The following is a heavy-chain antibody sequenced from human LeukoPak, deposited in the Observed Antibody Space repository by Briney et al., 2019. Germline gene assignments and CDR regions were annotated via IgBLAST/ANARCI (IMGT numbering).Heavy chain of an antibody. D-gene: IGHD3-22*01. CDR2: ISGSGGST. CDR1: GFTFSSYA. CDR3: AIDAYYYTSSGYSFDY. Sequence: PGGSLRLSCAASGFTFSSYAMSWVRQAPGKGLEWVSAISGSGGSTYYADSVKGRFTISRDNYKNNRHLQMYIMRAEATDVYYGAIDAYYYTSSGYSFDYWGQGTLVTVPS. J-gene: IGHJ4*02. V-gene: IGHV3-23*01.